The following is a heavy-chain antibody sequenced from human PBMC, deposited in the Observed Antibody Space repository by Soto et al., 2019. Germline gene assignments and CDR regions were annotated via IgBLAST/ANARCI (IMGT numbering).Heavy chain of an antibody. D-gene: IGHD3-3*01. CDR1: GDSITSSSSF. V-gene: IGHV4-39*01. CDR2: VSYRGTT. Sequence: QLQLQESGPGLVKPSETLSLTCTVSGDSITSSSSFWGWIRQPPGKGLEWIGSVSYRGTTYYTPSLRSRATLSADTSKNQFSLRLSSVTAADTALYYCVRHVDGGYYKDRFNWFDPWGRGTLVTVSS. J-gene: IGHJ5*02. CDR3: VRHVDGGYYKDRFNWFDP.